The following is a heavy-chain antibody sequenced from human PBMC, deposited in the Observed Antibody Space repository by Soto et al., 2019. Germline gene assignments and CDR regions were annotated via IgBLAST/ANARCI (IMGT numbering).Heavy chain of an antibody. CDR2: ISAYNGNT. J-gene: IGHJ6*02. CDR1: GYTFTSYG. Sequence: ASVKVSCKASGYTFTSYGISWVRQAPGQGLEWMGWISAYNGNTNYAQELQGRVTMTTDTSTSTAYMELRSLRSDDTAVYYCARALSDPDFWSGHPYGMDVWGQGTTVTVSS. D-gene: IGHD3-3*01. CDR3: ARALSDPDFWSGHPYGMDV. V-gene: IGHV1-18*01.